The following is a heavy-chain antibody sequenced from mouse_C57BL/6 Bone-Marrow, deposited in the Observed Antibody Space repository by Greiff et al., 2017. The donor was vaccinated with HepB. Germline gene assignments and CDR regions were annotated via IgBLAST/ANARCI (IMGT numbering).Heavy chain of an antibody. CDR1: EYEFPSHD. V-gene: IGHV5-2*01. CDR2: INSDGGST. Sequence: EVKLQESGGGLVQPGESLKLSCESNEYEFPSHDMSWVRKTPEKRLELVAAINSDGGSTYYPDTMERRFIISRDNTKKTLYLQMSSLGSEDTALYDCARHRGHSNEFAYWGQGTLVTVSA. D-gene: IGHD2-5*01. J-gene: IGHJ3*01. CDR3: ARHRGHSNEFAY.